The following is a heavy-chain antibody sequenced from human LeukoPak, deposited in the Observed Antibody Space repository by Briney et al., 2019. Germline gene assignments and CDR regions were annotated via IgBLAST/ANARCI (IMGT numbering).Heavy chain of an antibody. J-gene: IGHJ4*02. CDR1: GGSISSYY. CDR3: ARGQWLPVFDF. CDR2: VYYSGST. D-gene: IGHD3-22*01. V-gene: IGHV4-59*01. Sequence: SETLSLTCTVSGGSISSYYWSWIRQPPGKGLEWIGYVYYSGSTNYNPSLKSRVTISVDTSKNQFSLKLSSVTAADTAVYYCARGQWLPVFDFWGQGTLVTVSS.